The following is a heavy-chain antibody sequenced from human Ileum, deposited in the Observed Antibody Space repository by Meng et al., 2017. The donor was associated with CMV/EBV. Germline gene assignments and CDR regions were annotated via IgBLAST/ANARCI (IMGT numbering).Heavy chain of an antibody. Sequence: GGSLRLSCAASGFTFSNYWLTWVRQAAGKGLEWVANINPDGSEKHYVDSVKGRFTVSRDNAKNSLYLQMNSLGAEDTAVYYCARVGGIVVPPAINHWFLDLWGRGTVVTVSS. CDR2: INPDGSEK. J-gene: IGHJ2*01. V-gene: IGHV3-7*01. CDR1: GFTFSNYW. D-gene: IGHD2-2*02. CDR3: ARVGGIVVPPAINHWFLDL.